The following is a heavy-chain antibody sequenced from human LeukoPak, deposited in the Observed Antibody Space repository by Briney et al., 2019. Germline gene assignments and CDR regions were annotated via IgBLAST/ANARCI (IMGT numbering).Heavy chain of an antibody. Sequence: ASVKVSCKASGGTFSSYAISWVRQAPGQGLEWMGGIIPIFGTANYAQKFQGRVTITTDESTSTAYMELSSLRSEDTAVYYCARDEITIFGAYYYYYMDVWGKGTTVTVSS. CDR1: GGTFSSYA. CDR2: IIPIFGTA. V-gene: IGHV1-69*05. CDR3: ARDEITIFGAYYYYYMDV. D-gene: IGHD3-3*01. J-gene: IGHJ6*03.